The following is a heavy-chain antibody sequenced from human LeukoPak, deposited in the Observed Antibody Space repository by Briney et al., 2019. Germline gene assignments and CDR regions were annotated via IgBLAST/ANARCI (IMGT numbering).Heavy chain of an antibody. D-gene: IGHD3-22*01. CDR3: TITYDVLA. Sequence: GGSLRLSCAAAGFNFSTYGMHWVRQAPGKGLEWVAVISKDGNKKYYADSVKGRFTISRDNSKNTLDLQMNSLRADDTAMFYCTITYDVLAWGRGTLVTVSS. J-gene: IGHJ4*02. CDR2: ISKDGNKK. V-gene: IGHV3-30*03. CDR1: GFNFSTYG.